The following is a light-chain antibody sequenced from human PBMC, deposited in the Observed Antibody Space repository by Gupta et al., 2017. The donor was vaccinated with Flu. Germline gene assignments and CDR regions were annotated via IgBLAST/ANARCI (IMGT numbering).Light chain of an antibody. J-gene: IGKJ3*01. V-gene: IGKV1-9*01. CDR3: QQLNSYPRT. CDR2: AAS. Sequence: DIQLTQSPSFLSASVGDRVTITCRASQGISSLLTWYQQKPGKAPKLLIYAASTLHSGVPSRFSGSGSGTEFTLTISSLQPEDFATYYCQQLNSYPRTFGPGTKVDVK. CDR1: QGISSL.